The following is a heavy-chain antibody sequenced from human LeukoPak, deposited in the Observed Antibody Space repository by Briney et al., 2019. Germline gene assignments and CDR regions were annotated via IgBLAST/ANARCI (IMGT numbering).Heavy chain of an antibody. Sequence: PGGSLRLSCAASEFTFSNYWMHWGRQAPGKGLVGGSGITGDGSSTRYADSVKGRFTISGDNAKNQLYLQVNSLRAEDTAAYYCARSTWPYYSAYWGQGELVTVSS. CDR3: ARSTWPYYSAY. CDR2: ITGDGSST. V-gene: IGHV3-74*01. J-gene: IGHJ4*02. CDR1: EFTFSNYW.